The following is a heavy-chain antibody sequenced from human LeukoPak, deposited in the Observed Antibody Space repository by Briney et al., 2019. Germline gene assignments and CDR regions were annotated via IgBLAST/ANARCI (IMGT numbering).Heavy chain of an antibody. D-gene: IGHD3-10*01. CDR1: GGSISSGGYS. CDR3: ARQMGVVRGVHDY. J-gene: IGHJ4*02. CDR2: IYYSGST. Sequence: PSETLSLTCAVSGGSISSGGYSWSWLRQPPGKGLEWIGYIYYSGSTYYNPSLKSRVTISVDTSKNQFSLKLSSVTAADTAVYYCARQMGVVRGVHDYWGQGTLVTVSS. V-gene: IGHV4-30-4*07.